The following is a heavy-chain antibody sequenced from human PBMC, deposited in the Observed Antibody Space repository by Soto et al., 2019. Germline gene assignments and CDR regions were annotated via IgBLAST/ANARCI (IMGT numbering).Heavy chain of an antibody. Sequence: QVQLVQSGAEVKKPGASVKVSCKASGYTFTSYGISWVRQAPGQGLEWMGWISAYNGNTNYAQKLQGRVTMTTDTSMSTAYMELRSLRSDDTAVYYCARVSRLTSRYYYYGMDVWGQGTTVTVSS. D-gene: IGHD2-2*01. CDR3: ARVSRLTSRYYYYGMDV. V-gene: IGHV1-18*01. CDR1: GYTFTSYG. CDR2: ISAYNGNT. J-gene: IGHJ6*02.